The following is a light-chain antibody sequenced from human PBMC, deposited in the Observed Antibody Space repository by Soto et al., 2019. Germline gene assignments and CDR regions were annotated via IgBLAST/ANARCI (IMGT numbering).Light chain of an antibody. CDR1: SSDIGAYNF. J-gene: IGLJ2*01. Sequence: QSVLTQPASVSGSPGQSITISCTGTSSDIGAYNFVSWYQQHPGKAPKLMLYDVNIRPSGVSNRFSGSKSGNTASLTISGLQAEDEADYYCTSWTTSNTMIFGGGTK. CDR2: DVN. V-gene: IGLV2-14*03. CDR3: TSWTTSNTMI.